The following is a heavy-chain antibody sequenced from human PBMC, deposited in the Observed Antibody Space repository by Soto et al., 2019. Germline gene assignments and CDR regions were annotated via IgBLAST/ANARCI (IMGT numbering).Heavy chain of an antibody. CDR3: ASESYGGEFDY. J-gene: IGHJ4*02. CDR1: GYTFTSYA. V-gene: IGHV1-3*05. Sequence: QVQLVQSGAEEKKPGASVKVSCKASGYTFTSYAMHWVRQAPGQRLEWMGWINAGNGNTKCSQKFQGRVTITRDTSASTAYMELRSLRSEDTAVYYCASESYGGEFDYWGQGTLVTVSS. D-gene: IGHD4-17*01. CDR2: INAGNGNT.